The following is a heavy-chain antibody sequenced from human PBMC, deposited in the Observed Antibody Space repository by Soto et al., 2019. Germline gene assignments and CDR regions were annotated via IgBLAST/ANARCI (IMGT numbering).Heavy chain of an antibody. D-gene: IGHD3-10*01. CDR1: GFTFSSYG. J-gene: IGHJ3*01. V-gene: IGHV3-30*18. CDR3: ANDLIRFGELMGV. CDR2: MSDDGSNK. Sequence: QVHLVESGGGVVQPGRSLRLSCAASGFTFSSYGMHWVRQAPGKGLEWVAVMSDDGSNKYYADSVKGRFTISRDNSKNTLYLQMNSLIAEDTAVYYCANDLIRFGELMGVWGQWTMVTVSS.